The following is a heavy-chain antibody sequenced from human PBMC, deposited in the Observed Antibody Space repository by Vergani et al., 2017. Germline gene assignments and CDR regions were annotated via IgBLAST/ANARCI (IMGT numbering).Heavy chain of an antibody. J-gene: IGHJ6*03. CDR1: GFTFTDYG. CDR2: IWSNGVNK. CDR3: ARGRDLKGPGDLYYHYMDV. Sequence: QAQLVESGGGVVQPGSSLRLSCAASGFTFTDYGMHWVRQAPGKGLEWVAVIWSNGVNKYYADSVRGRFTFSRDNAKNSLFLQVHSLRADDTAVYYCARGRDLKGPGDLYYHYMDVWGQGTTVTVSS. V-gene: IGHV3-33*01. D-gene: IGHD3-10*01.